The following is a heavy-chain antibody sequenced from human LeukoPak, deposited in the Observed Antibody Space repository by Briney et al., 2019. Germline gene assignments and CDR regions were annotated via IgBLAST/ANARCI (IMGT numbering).Heavy chain of an antibody. J-gene: IGHJ4*02. Sequence: SETLSLTCTVSGGSISSYYWSWIRQPPGKGLEWSGYIYYSGSTNYNPSLKSRVTISVDTSKNQFSLKLSSVTAADTAVYYCAKLAAGTSWRYFDYWGQGTLVTVSS. CDR2: IYYSGST. V-gene: IGHV4-59*01. D-gene: IGHD6-13*01. CDR1: GGSISSYY. CDR3: AKLAAGTSWRYFDY.